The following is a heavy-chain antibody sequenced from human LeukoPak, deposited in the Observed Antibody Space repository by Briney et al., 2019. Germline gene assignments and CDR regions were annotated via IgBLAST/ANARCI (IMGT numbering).Heavy chain of an antibody. CDR1: GFTFSSYS. D-gene: IGHD3-10*01. CDR2: IIDTGHSI. CDR3: ARAYNYGSGTYRALAY. Sequence: PGGSLRLSCAASGFTFSSYSINWVRQVPRKGVGWGSYIIDTGHSIYHAYAVKGRFTISRDNARDSLYLQMNSLRVEDTAVYYCARAYNYGSGTYRALAYWGQGTLVTVSS. V-gene: IGHV3-48*01. J-gene: IGHJ4*02.